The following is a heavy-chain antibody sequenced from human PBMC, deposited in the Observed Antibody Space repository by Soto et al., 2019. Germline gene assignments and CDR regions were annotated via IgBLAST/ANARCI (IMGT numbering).Heavy chain of an antibody. CDR3: ATGRMPTVRVGFDY. J-gene: IGHJ4*02. V-gene: IGHV3-23*01. Sequence: EVQLLESGGGLEQPGGSLRLSCAASGVTVSTNGMTWVRQAPGKGREWVSTISGGGNTYYADAVKGRFSISRDNSKNTLFLQMSSLRVEDTAIYYCATGRMPTVRVGFDYWGQGTLVTVSS. CDR1: GVTVSTNG. CDR2: ISGGGNT. D-gene: IGHD1-1*01.